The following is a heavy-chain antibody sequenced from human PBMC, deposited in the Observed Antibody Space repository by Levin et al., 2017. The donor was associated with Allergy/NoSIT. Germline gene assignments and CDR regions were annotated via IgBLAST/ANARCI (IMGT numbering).Heavy chain of an antibody. CDR2: IIPIFGTA. Sequence: SVKVSCKASGGTFSSYAISWVRQAPGQGLEWMGGIIPIFGTANYAQKFQGRVTITADESTSTAYMALSSLRSEDTAVYYCARDLNKLMTTVDDAFDIWGQGTMVTVSS. D-gene: IGHD4-23*01. CDR1: GGTFSSYA. J-gene: IGHJ3*02. V-gene: IGHV1-69*13. CDR3: ARDLNKLMTTVDDAFDI.